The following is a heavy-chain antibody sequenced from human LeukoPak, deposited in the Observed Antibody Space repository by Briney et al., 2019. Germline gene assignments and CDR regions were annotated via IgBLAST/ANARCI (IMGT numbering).Heavy chain of an antibody. CDR1: GGSFSGYY. V-gene: IGHV4-34*01. J-gene: IGHJ4*02. CDR3: ARSPLPDITMVRANYFDY. D-gene: IGHD3-10*01. Sequence: SETLSLTCAVYGGSFSGYYWSWIRQPPGKGLEWIGEINHSGSTNYNPSLKSRVTISVDTSKNQFSLKLSSVTAADTAVYYCARSPLPDITMVRANYFDYWGQGTLVTVSS. CDR2: INHSGST.